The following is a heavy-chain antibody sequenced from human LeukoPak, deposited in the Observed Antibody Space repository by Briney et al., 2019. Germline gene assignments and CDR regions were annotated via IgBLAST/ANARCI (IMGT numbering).Heavy chain of an antibody. CDR1: GFTFGDYG. Sequence: GGSLRLSCTASGFTFGDYGMSWFRQAPGKGPEWVGYIRSKAYGGTTDYAASVKGRFTISREDSKSIAYLQMHSLKTEDTAVYYCSRVQGDWDFDYWGQGTLVTVSS. V-gene: IGHV3-49*03. J-gene: IGHJ4*02. CDR3: SRVQGDWDFDY. D-gene: IGHD3-9*01. CDR2: IRSKAYGGTT.